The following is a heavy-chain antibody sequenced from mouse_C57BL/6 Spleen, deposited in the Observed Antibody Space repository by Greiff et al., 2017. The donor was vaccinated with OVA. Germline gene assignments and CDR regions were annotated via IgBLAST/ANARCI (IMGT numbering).Heavy chain of an antibody. J-gene: IGHJ2*01. D-gene: IGHD2-13*01. Sequence: VQLQQSGPELVKPGASVKISCKASGYAFSSSWMNWVKQRPGKGLEWIGRIYPGDGDTNYNGKFKGKATLTADKSSSTAYMQLSSLTSEDSAVYFCARDYYGDNDYWGQGTTLTVSS. CDR2: IYPGDGDT. CDR1: GYAFSSSW. V-gene: IGHV1-82*01. CDR3: ARDYYGDNDY.